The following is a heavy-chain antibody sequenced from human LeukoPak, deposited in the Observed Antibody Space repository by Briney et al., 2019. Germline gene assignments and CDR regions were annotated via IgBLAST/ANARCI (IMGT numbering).Heavy chain of an antibody. CDR3: ARDLSYCDILTGYYRYYYYGMDV. D-gene: IGHD3-9*01. Sequence: GASVKVSCKASGYTFTSYGISWVRQAPGQGLEWMGWISAYNGNTNYAQKLQGRVTMTTDTSTSTAYMELRSLRSDDTAVYYCARDLSYCDILTGYYRYYYYGMDVWGQGTTVTVSS. CDR1: GYTFTSYG. V-gene: IGHV1-18*01. J-gene: IGHJ6*02. CDR2: ISAYNGNT.